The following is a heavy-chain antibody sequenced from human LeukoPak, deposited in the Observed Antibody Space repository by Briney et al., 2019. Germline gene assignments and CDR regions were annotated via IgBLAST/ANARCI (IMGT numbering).Heavy chain of an antibody. D-gene: IGHD3-3*01. CDR3: ARRDFAIFGAVTPFDH. V-gene: IGHV4-34*01. CDR1: GGSFSDYY. J-gene: IGHJ4*02. CDR2: INHRGNT. Sequence: SETLSLTCAGYGGSFSDYYWSWIRQASGKGLEWIGEINHRGNTNYNPSLESRVTISADTSKKWFSLRLTSVTAADTAVYYCARRDFAIFGAVTPFDHWGQGTLVTVSS.